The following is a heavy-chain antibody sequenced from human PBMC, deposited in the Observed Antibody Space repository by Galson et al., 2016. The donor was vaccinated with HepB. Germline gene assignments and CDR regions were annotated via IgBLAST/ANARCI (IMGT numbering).Heavy chain of an antibody. V-gene: IGHV4-59*01. D-gene: IGHD3-16*01. CDR1: GGSISSYY. CDR3: ARGGGHAVNYDCYGMDV. J-gene: IGHJ6*02. Sequence: SETLSLTCTVSGGSISSYYWSWIRQPPGKGLEWIGYIYYSGSTNYNPSLKSRVPISVDTSRNQFSLKLSSVTATDTAVYYCARGGGHAVNYDCYGMDVWGQGTTVTVSS. CDR2: IYYSGST.